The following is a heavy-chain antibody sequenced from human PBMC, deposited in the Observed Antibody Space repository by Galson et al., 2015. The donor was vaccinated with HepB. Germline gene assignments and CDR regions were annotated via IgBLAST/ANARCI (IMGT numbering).Heavy chain of an antibody. CDR2: IDGDDDR. D-gene: IGHD1-26*01. Sequence: PALVKPTQTLTLTCSFSGFSLSASAMRVSWIRQPPGKALEWLARIDGDDDRFYSTSLKTRLTISKDTSENQVVLTITNMDPVDTATYYCARTSGSNYLDAFDIWGQGTMVTVSS. CDR1: GFSLSASAMR. CDR3: ARTSGSNYLDAFDI. J-gene: IGHJ3*02. V-gene: IGHV2-70*04.